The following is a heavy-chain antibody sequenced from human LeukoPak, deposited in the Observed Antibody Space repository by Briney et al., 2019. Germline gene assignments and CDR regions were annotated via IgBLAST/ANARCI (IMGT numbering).Heavy chain of an antibody. V-gene: IGHV3-23*01. CDR3: GRDPNGDYVGAFEF. CDR2: IKGNGAYA. D-gene: IGHD4-17*01. Sequence: GGSLRLSCAGSEFTFGNYAMTWVRLAPGKGLEWVSSIKGNGAYANYADSVRGRFTTSRDNSKNTLYLQMNSLRAEDTAVYYCGRDPNGDYVGAFEFWGRETLVTVSS. CDR1: EFTFGNYA. J-gene: IGHJ3*01.